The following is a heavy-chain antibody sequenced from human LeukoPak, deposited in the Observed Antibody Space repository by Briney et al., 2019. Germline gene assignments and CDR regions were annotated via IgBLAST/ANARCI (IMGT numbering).Heavy chain of an antibody. Sequence: GASVKVSCKASGYTFTGYYMHWVRQAPGQGLEWMGWINPNSGGTNYAQKFQGRVTMTRDTSISTAYMELSRLRSDDTAVYYCARKMSSSYYYGMDVWGQGTTVIVSS. J-gene: IGHJ6*02. CDR2: INPNSGGT. V-gene: IGHV1-2*02. D-gene: IGHD6-6*01. CDR3: ARKMSSSYYYGMDV. CDR1: GYTFTGYY.